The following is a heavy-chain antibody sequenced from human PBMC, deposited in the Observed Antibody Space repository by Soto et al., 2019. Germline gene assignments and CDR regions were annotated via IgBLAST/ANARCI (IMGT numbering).Heavy chain of an antibody. CDR2: IHTSVKT. V-gene: IGHV4-4*07. CDR3: ARDIGGPFYFDY. D-gene: IGHD2-15*01. J-gene: IGHJ4*02. CDR1: GGSIGSDY. Sequence: SETLSLTCSVSGGSIGSDYWSWIRQPAGKELEWIGRIHTSVKTDNNPALKSRVTISLDTSKNQFSLKLTSVTAADTAIYYCARDIGGPFYFDYWGQGTLVTVSS.